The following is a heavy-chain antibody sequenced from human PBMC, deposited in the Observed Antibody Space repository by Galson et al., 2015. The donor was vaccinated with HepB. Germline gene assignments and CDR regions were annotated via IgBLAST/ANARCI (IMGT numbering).Heavy chain of an antibody. CDR3: ATLGTRIYSYVHDAFDI. CDR1: GYSLTELS. V-gene: IGHV1-24*01. D-gene: IGHD5-18*01. CDR2: FDPEDDET. Sequence: SVKVSCKVSGYSLTELSMNWVRQAPGKGLEWMGGFDPEDDETIYAQKFQGRVTTTEDTSTDTVYMELSSLRSEDTAVYYCATLGTRIYSYVHDAFDIWGQGTMVTVSS. J-gene: IGHJ3*02.